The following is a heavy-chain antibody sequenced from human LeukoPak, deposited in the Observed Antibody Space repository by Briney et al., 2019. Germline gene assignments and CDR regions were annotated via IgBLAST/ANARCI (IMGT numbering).Heavy chain of an antibody. CDR2: ISAYNGNT. J-gene: IGHJ4*02. D-gene: IGHD2-2*02. CDR3: ARDKWAPISPATDNLDY. V-gene: IGHV1-18*01. Sequence: GASVKVSCKASGYSFVLYGISWVRQAPGQGLEWMGWISAYNGNTNYAQKLQGRVTMTTDTSTSTAYMELRSLRSDDTAVYYCARDKWAPISPATDNLDYWGQGTLVTVSS. CDR1: GYSFVLYG.